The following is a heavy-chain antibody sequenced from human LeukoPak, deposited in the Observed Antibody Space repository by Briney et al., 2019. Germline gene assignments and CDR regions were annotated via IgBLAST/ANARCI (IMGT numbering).Heavy chain of an antibody. CDR2: INPRSGGT. D-gene: IGHD2-2*01. V-gene: IGHV1-2*02. CDR1: GYTFTANY. Sequence: GASVKVSCKASGYTFTANYMHWVRQAPGQGLEWMGWINPRSGGTNYVEKFRGRVTMTRDTSITTAYMELSSLRFDDTAVYYCARGSGTSWFDYWGQGTLVTVSS. J-gene: IGHJ4*02. CDR3: ARGSGTSWFDY.